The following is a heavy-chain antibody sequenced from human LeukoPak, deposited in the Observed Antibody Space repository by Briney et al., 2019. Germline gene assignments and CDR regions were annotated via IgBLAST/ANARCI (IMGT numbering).Heavy chain of an antibody. J-gene: IGHJ4*02. CDR3: TRRYGGHSGWAGYHDS. CDR1: GLRFSDYT. D-gene: IGHD6-19*01. V-gene: IGHV3-64*01. Sequence: PGGSLRLSCVLSGLRFSDYTMHWVRQAPGKGLEYVSAIRTDGTSTFYPSSVKGRFTISRDNSKSTLYLQMGSLRAEDTAVYYCTRRYGGHSGWAGYHDSWGQGTLVTVSS. CDR2: IRTDGTST.